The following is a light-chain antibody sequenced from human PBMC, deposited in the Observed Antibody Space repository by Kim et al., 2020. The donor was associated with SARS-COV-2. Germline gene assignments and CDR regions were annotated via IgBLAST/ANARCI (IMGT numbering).Light chain of an antibody. CDR3: SAWDSSLSAWV. Sequence: PPPTLPCTGTTPHVATEGATGLQQHQGHPPNLLSSRNNNLPSGISARFSASRSGDTPSLTITGLQPEDDADYYCSAWDSSLSAWVFGGGPQLTVL. CDR1: TPHVATEG. J-gene: IGLJ3*02. CDR2: RNN. V-gene: IGLV10-54*01.